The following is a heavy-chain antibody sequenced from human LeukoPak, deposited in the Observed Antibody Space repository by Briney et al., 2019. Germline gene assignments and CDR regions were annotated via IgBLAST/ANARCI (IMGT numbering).Heavy chain of an antibody. Sequence: PGGSLRLSCAASGFMFSSHWMSWVRQAPGKGLEWVANIKKDGSEKYYVDSVKGRFTISRDNSKNTLYLQMSSLRADDTAVYYCSRRSVTTFDYWGQGTLVTVSS. J-gene: IGHJ4*02. D-gene: IGHD4-17*01. CDR2: IKKDGSEK. CDR3: SRRSVTTFDY. CDR1: GFMFSSHW. V-gene: IGHV3-7*03.